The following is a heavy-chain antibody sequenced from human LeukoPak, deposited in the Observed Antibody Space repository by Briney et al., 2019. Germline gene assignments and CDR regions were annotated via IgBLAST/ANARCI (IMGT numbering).Heavy chain of an antibody. CDR1: GFTFSNSG. CDR3: ARDPPLREVVVVTDRGC. CDR2: ISSSSSYI. J-gene: IGHJ4*02. Sequence: GGSLRLSCAASGFTFSNSGMNWVRQAPGKGLEWVSYISSSSSYIYYADSVKGRFTISRDNAKSSLYLQMDSLRAEDTAVYYCARDPPLREVVVVTDRGCWGQGTLVTVSS. V-gene: IGHV3-21*01. D-gene: IGHD2-21*02.